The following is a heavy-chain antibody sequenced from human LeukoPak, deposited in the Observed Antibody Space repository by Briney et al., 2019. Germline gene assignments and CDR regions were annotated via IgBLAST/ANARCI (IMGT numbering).Heavy chain of an antibody. V-gene: IGHV1-46*01. D-gene: IGHD7-27*01. CDR2: ISPSGVIT. CDR1: GYTFTSYY. J-gene: IGHJ4*02. CDR3: ATELGIGGDY. Sequence: ASVKVSCKASGYTFTSYYMHWVRQAPGQGLEWMGIISPSGVITSYAQKFQGRVTMTRDTSTSTVYMELSSLRSEDTAVYYCATELGIGGDYWGQGTLVTVSS.